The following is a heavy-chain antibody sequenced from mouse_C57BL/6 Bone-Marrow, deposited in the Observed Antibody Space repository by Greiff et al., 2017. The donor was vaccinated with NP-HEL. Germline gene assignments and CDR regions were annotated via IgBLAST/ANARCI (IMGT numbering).Heavy chain of an antibody. Sequence: VQLQQSGAELARPGASVKLSCKASGYTFTSYGISWVKQRTGQGLEWIGEIYPRSGNTYYNQKFKDKATLTVDKSSSTAYMQLSSLTSEDSAVYYCARGDSYYYGSIWYFDVWGTGTTVTVSS. CDR2: IYPRSGNT. CDR1: GYTFTSYG. V-gene: IGHV1-81*01. CDR3: ARGDSYYYGSIWYFDV. J-gene: IGHJ1*03. D-gene: IGHD1-1*01.